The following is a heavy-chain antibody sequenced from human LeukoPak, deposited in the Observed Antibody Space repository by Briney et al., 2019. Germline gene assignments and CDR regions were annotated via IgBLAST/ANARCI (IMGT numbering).Heavy chain of an antibody. CDR3: ARDPYYYDSSAYLIMDV. CDR1: GGALSSGGYY. V-gene: IGHV4-30-2*01. CDR2: IYHSGTP. D-gene: IGHD3-22*01. J-gene: IGHJ6*04. Sequence: SETLSLTCTVSGGALSSGGYYWTWIRQPPGKGLEWIGNIYHSGTPYYNPSLKSRVTLSVDRSKNQFSLKMTSVTAADTAVYYCARDPYYYDSSAYLIMDVWGKGTTVTVSS.